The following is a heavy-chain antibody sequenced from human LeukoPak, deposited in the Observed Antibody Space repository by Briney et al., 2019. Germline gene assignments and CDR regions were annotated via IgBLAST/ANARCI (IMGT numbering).Heavy chain of an antibody. D-gene: IGHD2-21*01. CDR3: ARADRLHGGPYLIGP. CDR2: INLNNGDI. CDR1: GYSFTDYY. J-gene: IGHJ5*02. Sequence: ASVKVSCKASGYSFTDYYMHWVRQAPGQGLEWMGWINLNNGDIKSAQKFQGRVTMTRDTSIATVYMEVSWLTSDDTAIYYCARADRLHGGPYLIGPWGQGTLVTVSS. V-gene: IGHV1-2*02.